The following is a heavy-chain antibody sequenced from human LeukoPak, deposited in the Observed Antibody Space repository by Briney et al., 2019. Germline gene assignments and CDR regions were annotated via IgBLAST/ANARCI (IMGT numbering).Heavy chain of an antibody. CDR1: GITFSTYV. CDR3: AASRRTFWYFDL. CDR2: ISSAGST. Sequence: GGSLRLSRAASGITFSTYVMNWVRQAPGKGLEWVSGISSAGSTYYADSVKGRFTISSDNSKNTLYLQMNGLRAEDTAVYYCAASRRTFWYFDLWGRGTLVAVS. V-gene: IGHV3-23*01. J-gene: IGHJ2*01.